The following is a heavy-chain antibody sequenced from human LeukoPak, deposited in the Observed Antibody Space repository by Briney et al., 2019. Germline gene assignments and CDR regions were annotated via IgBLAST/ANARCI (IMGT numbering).Heavy chain of an antibody. CDR2: ISSSSGNI. D-gene: IGHD4-23*01. CDR3: ARVRAGGYFDY. CDR1: GFTFRSYS. J-gene: IGHJ4*02. V-gene: IGHV3-48*02. Sequence: PGGSLRLSCAASGFTFRSYSMHWVRQAPGKGLEWVSYISSSSGNIFYTDSAKGRFTISRDNAKNSLYLQMSSLRDEDTAVYYCARVRAGGYFDYWGQGTLVTVSS.